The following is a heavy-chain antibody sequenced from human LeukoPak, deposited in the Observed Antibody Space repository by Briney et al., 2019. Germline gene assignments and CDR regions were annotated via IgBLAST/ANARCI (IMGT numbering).Heavy chain of an antibody. CDR1: GGTFSSYA. J-gene: IGHJ4*02. CDR3: ARGPGTSGTTPGYY. V-gene: IGHV1-69*13. Sequence: GASVKVSCKASGGTFSSYAISWVRQAPGQGLEWMGGIIPIFGTANYAQKFQGRVTITADESTSTAYMEPSSLRSEDTAVYYCARGPGTSGTTPGYYWGQGTLVTVSS. CDR2: IIPIFGTA. D-gene: IGHD1-1*01.